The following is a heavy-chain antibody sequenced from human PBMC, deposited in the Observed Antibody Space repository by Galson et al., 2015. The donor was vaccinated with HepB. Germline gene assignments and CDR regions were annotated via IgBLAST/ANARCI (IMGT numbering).Heavy chain of an antibody. D-gene: IGHD3-22*01. CDR1: GFTFSDYG. CDR3: ARDPYSSSNDGFDI. J-gene: IGHJ3*02. V-gene: IGHV3-74*01. Sequence: SLRLSCAASGFTFSDYGMHWVRQVPGKGLVWVSRVKSDGSSTSYADSVKGRFTISRDNAKNTLYLQMNSLRAEDTAVYYCARDPYSSSNDGFDIWGQGTMVTVSS. CDR2: VKSDGSST.